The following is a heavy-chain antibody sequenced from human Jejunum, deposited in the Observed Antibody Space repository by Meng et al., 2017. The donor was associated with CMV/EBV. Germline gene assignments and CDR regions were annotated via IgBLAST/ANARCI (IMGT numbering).Heavy chain of an antibody. CDR3: AKSLVDTAMDLDE. D-gene: IGHD5-18*01. Sequence: ATSGFTFNVDWMNWVRQAPGKGLEWVSTIDSSDRTYYADSVRGRFTISRDNSMNTLHLQMNSLRAEDTAVYYCAKSLVDTAMDLDEWSQETLVTVSS. V-gene: IGHV3-23*01. J-gene: IGHJ4*02. CDR2: IDSSDRT. CDR1: GFTFNVDW.